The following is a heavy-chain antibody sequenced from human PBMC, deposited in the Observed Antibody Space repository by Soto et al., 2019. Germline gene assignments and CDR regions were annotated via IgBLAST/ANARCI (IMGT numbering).Heavy chain of an antibody. V-gene: IGHV1-2*04. CDR1: GFIFNNYY. CDR3: TRSYCSGNSCYSNDAFDI. CDR2: INPNSGGT. D-gene: IGHD2-15*01. Sequence: GASVKVSCKSSGFIFNNYYMHWVRQAPGQGLEWMGWINPNSGGTNYAQKFQGWVTMTRDTSISTAYMELSRLRSDDTAVYYCTRSYCSGNSCYSNDAFDIWGQGTMVTVSS. J-gene: IGHJ3*02.